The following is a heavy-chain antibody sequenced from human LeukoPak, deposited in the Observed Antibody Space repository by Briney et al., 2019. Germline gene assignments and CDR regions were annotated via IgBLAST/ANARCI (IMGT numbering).Heavy chain of an antibody. CDR2: INAGNGNT. CDR3: ARVLDYYGSGSYQEH. CDR1: GDTFTSYA. D-gene: IGHD3-10*01. V-gene: IGHV1-3*01. Sequence: ASVKVSCKASGDTFTSYAMHWVRQAPGQRLEWMGWINAGNGNTKYSQKFQGRVTITRDTSASTAYMELSSLRSEDTAVYYCARVLDYYGSGSYQEHWGQGTLVTVSS. J-gene: IGHJ4*02.